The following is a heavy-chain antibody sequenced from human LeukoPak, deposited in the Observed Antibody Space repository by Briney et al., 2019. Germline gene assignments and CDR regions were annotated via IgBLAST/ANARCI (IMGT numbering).Heavy chain of an antibody. CDR1: GGSFSGYY. CDR2: INHSGST. V-gene: IGHV4-34*01. CDR3: ARVVVVAATTGYYYYGMDV. D-gene: IGHD2-15*01. Sequence: PSETLSLTCAVYGGSFSGYYWSWIRQPPGKGLEWIGEINHSGSTNYNPSLKSRVTISVDTSQNQFSLKLSSVTAADTAVYYCARVVVVAATTGYYYYGMDVWGQGTTVTVSS. J-gene: IGHJ6*02.